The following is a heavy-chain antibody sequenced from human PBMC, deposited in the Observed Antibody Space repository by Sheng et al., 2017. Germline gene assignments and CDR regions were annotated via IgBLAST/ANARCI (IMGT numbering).Heavy chain of an antibody. CDR2: IEQDGSEK. Sequence: EVQLVESGGGLVQPGGSLRLSCAASGFTFSSYWMTWVRQAPGKGLEWVANIEQDGSEKYYVDSVKGRFTISRDNAKNSLYLQMNSLRAEDTAVYYCARAGAYYDFWSGYYDYYFYMDVWGKGTTVTVSS. CDR3: ARAGAYYDFWSGYYDYYFYMDV. CDR1: GFTFSSYW. V-gene: IGHV3-7*01. D-gene: IGHD3-3*01. J-gene: IGHJ6*03.